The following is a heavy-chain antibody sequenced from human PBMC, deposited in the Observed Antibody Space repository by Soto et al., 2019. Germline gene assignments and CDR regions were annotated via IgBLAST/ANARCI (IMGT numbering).Heavy chain of an antibody. CDR2: ISPYTGNT. CDR3: AREKGKAVTGTYYYYGMDV. J-gene: IGHJ6*02. CDR1: GYTFTSYG. D-gene: IGHD6-19*01. Sequence: QVQLVQSGAEVKRPGASLKVSCKASGYTFTSYGINWVRQAPGQGLEWMGWISPYTGNTNYAQEFQGRVTMTADTSTSTAYMELRRLRSDDTAVYYCAREKGKAVTGTYYYYGMDVRGQGTTVTVSS. V-gene: IGHV1-18*04.